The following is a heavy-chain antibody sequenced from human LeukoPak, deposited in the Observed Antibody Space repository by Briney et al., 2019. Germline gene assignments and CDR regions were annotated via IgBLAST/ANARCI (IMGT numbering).Heavy chain of an antibody. Sequence: GGSLRLSCVASGFTFSSYGIHWVRQGPGKGLEWVAFIRYDGSNKYYADSVKGRFTISRDISKKTLFLQMNSLRAEDMALYYCAKGYCSSTSCPYFDYWGQGTLVTVSS. CDR3: AKGYCSSTSCPYFDY. J-gene: IGHJ4*02. V-gene: IGHV3-30*02. CDR1: GFTFSSYG. CDR2: IRYDGSNK. D-gene: IGHD2-2*01.